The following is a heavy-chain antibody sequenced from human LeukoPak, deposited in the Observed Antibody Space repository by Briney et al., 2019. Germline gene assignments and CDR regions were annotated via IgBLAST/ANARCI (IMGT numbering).Heavy chain of an antibody. CDR1: GFTFNSYA. J-gene: IGHJ4*02. D-gene: IGHD3-10*01. Sequence: GGSLRLSCAASGFTFNSYAMSWVRQAPGKGLEWVSAITGSGGSTYYADSVKGRFTTSRDNSKNTLYLQMNSLRAEDTAVYYCAKASGASRPYYFDYWGQGTLVIVSS. CDR2: ITGSGGST. CDR3: AKASGASRPYYFDY. V-gene: IGHV3-23*01.